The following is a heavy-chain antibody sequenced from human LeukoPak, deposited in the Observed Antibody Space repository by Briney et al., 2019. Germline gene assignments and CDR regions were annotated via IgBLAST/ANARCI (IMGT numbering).Heavy chain of an antibody. CDR1: GGSISGDH. V-gene: IGHV4-59*08. CDR3: ARRNDFGI. J-gene: IGHJ3*02. Sequence: PSETLSLTCTVSGGSISGDHWNWIRQPPGKELEWIGYIYYSGNTNYNPSLKSRVTISVDTSKNQFSLKLNSVTAADTAVYYCARRNDFGIWGQGTMVTVSS. CDR2: IYYSGNT.